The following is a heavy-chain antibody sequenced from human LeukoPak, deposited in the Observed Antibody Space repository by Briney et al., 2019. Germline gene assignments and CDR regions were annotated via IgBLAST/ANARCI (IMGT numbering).Heavy chain of an antibody. D-gene: IGHD6-19*01. CDR2: IYYSGST. V-gene: IGHV4-59*01. CDR1: GGSISSYY. Sequence: PSETLSLTCTVSGGSISSYYWSWIRQPPGKGLEWIGYIYYSGSTNYNPSLKSRVTISADTSKNQFSLKLSSVTAADTAVYYCARVRRIAVAGTTFDYWGQGTLVTVSS. CDR3: ARVRRIAVAGTTFDY. J-gene: IGHJ4*02.